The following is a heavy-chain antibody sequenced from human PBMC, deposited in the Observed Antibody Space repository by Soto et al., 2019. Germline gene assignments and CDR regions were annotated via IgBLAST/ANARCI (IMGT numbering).Heavy chain of an antibody. Sequence: QVQLVESGGGVVQPGRSLRLSCAASGFTFSSYGMHWVRQAPGKGLEWVAVISYDGSNKYYADSVKGRFTISRDNSKNPLYLQMNSLRAEDTAVYYCAKGMQLLYYGSGSYCFDYWGQGTLVTVSS. D-gene: IGHD3-10*01. CDR1: GFTFSSYG. J-gene: IGHJ4*02. CDR3: AKGMQLLYYGSGSYCFDY. CDR2: ISYDGSNK. V-gene: IGHV3-30*18.